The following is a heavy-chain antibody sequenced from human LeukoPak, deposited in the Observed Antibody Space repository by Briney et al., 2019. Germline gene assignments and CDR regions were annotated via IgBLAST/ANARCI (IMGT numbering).Heavy chain of an antibody. CDR1: GGSFSGYY. V-gene: IGHV4-34*01. CDR2: INHSGST. D-gene: IGHD6-13*01. CDR3: ARSSVGSSWYPPYYYYYMDV. Sequence: SETLSLTCAVYGGSFSGYYWSWIRQPPGKGLEWIGEINHSGSTNYNPSLKSRVTISVDTSKNQFSLKLSSVTAADTAVYYCARSSVGSSWYPPYYYYYMDVWGKGTTVTVSS. J-gene: IGHJ6*03.